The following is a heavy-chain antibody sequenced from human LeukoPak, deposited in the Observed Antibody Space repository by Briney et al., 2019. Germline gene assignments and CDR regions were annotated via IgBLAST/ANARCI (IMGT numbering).Heavy chain of an antibody. V-gene: IGHV1-69*13. J-gene: IGHJ4*02. CDR1: GGTFSSYA. D-gene: IGHD6-13*01. Sequence: ASVKVSCTASGGTFSSYAIGWVRQAPGQGLEWMGGIIPIFGTANYAQKFQGRVTITADESTSTAYMELSSLRSEDTAVYYCARDLLGIAANDYWGQGTLVTVSS. CDR3: ARDLLGIAANDY. CDR2: IIPIFGTA.